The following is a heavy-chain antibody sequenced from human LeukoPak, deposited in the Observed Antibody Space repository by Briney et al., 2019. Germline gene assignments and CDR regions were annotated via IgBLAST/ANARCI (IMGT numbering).Heavy chain of an antibody. CDR2: INPNSGGT. CDR1: GYTFTGYY. J-gene: IGHJ6*03. CDR3: ARDRRTGTTSYMDV. Sequence: ASVKVSCKASGYTFTGYYMHWVRQAPGQGLEWMGWINPNSGGTNYAQKFQGRVTMTRDTSISTAYMELSRLRSDDTAVYYCARDRRTGTTSYMDVWGKGTTVTVSS. D-gene: IGHD1-14*01. V-gene: IGHV1-2*02.